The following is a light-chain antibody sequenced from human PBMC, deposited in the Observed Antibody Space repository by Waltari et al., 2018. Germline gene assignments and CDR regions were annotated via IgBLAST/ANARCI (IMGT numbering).Light chain of an antibody. CDR1: TSNIGGNC. V-gene: IGLV1-51*01. Sequence: QSVLTQPPSVSATPGQKVTISCSGSTSNIGGNCVSWYQQVPRAAPNLLIYDNSKRPPGIPDRFSASKSGTSATLGIAGVEAGDEATYFCASWDLSLDSVLFGGGTKVTVL. J-gene: IGLJ2*01. CDR2: DNS. CDR3: ASWDLSLDSVL.